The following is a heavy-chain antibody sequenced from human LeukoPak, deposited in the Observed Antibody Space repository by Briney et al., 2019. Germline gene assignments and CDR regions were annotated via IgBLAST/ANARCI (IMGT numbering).Heavy chain of an antibody. CDR3: ARDLRPSYDSIGYYYPGDY. V-gene: IGHV1-46*01. CDR1: GYTFTSYY. J-gene: IGHJ4*02. Sequence: ASVRVSCKASGYTFTSYYIHWVRQDPGQGLEWMAIINPSGGSTRYAQKFQGRVTMTRDTSTSTVYMELSSLRSEDTAVYYCARDLRPSYDSIGYYYPGDYWGQGTLVTVSS. CDR2: INPSGGST. D-gene: IGHD3-22*01.